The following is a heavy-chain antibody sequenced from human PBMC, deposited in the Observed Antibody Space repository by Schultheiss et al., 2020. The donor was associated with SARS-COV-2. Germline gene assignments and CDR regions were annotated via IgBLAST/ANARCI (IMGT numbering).Heavy chain of an antibody. CDR1: GFTFSSYS. J-gene: IGHJ5*02. D-gene: IGHD3-16*02. Sequence: GGSLRLSCAASGFTFSSYSMNWVRQAPGKGLEWVSYISSSSSTIYYADSVKGRFTISRDNSKNTLYLQMNSLRAEDTAVYYCASDRWASLGWFDPWGQGTLVTVSS. V-gene: IGHV3-48*01. CDR2: ISSSSSTI. CDR3: ASDRWASLGWFDP.